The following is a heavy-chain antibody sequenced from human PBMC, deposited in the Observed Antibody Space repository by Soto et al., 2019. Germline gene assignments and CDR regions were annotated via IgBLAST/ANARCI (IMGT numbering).Heavy chain of an antibody. CDR2: ISGSGAST. Sequence: AGGSLRLSCAASGFTFSNYAMSWVRRAPGKGLEWVSTISGSGASTYYADSVKGRFTISRDNSKNTLYLQMNSLRAEDTAVYYCARDGGSGILDMGYYYYGMDVWGQGTTVTVSS. V-gene: IGHV3-23*01. CDR1: GFTFSNYA. J-gene: IGHJ6*02. D-gene: IGHD1-26*01. CDR3: ARDGGSGILDMGYYYYGMDV.